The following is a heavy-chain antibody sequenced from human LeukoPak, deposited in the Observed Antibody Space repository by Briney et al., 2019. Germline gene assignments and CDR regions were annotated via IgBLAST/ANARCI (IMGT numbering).Heavy chain of an antibody. CDR3: ARGWYDSSGYYFEYYQSPLFDY. Sequence: PGGSLRLSCAASGFTFSSYSMNWVRQAPGKGLEWVSYISSSSTIYYADSVKGRFTISRDNAKNSLYLQMNSLRAEDTAVYYCARGWYDSSGYYFEYYQSPLFDYWGQGTLVTVSS. J-gene: IGHJ4*02. CDR2: ISSSSTI. V-gene: IGHV3-48*01. CDR1: GFTFSSYS. D-gene: IGHD3-22*01.